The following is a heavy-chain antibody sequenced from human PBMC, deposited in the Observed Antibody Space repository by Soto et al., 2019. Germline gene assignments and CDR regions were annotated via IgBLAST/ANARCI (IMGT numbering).Heavy chain of an antibody. CDR3: ATEELCGADCYFFKH. CDR2: ISGSNNNI. V-gene: IGHV3-48*03. CDR1: GCNLRKYE. J-gene: IGHJ4*02. D-gene: IGHD2-21*02. Sequence: LRGSCAVCGCNLRKYEMNWVRQVPGKGLEWISKISGSNNNIYYADSVQGRFTISRDNANNVLFLQMNSLRAEDTATYHCATEELCGADCYFFKHWGQGTLVTVSS.